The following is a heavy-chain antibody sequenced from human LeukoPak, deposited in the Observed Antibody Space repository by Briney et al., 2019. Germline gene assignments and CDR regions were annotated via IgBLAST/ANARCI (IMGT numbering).Heavy chain of an antibody. CDR1: GFTFSTYS. V-gene: IGHV3-21*01. J-gene: IGHJ4*02. D-gene: IGHD2-15*01. Sequence: GGSLRLSCATSGFTFSTYSMNWVRQAPGKGLEWVSSISGSGRYMYYADSAKGRFTISRDNAKNSLYLQMNSLRAEDTAVYYCARVVAATNWGQGTLVTVSS. CDR3: ARVVAATN. CDR2: ISGSGRYM.